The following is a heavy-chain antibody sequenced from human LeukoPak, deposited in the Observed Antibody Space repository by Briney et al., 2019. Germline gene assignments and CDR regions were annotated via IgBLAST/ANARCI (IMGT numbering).Heavy chain of an antibody. D-gene: IGHD3-3*01. CDR1: GGSISSHY. CDR2: IYNSGNT. CDR3: ARSKGVELSASDVFDI. Sequence: PLETLSLTCTVSGGSISSHYWSWIRQSPGKKLEWIGYIYNSGNTNYNPSLKSRVSISGDTSKNQFSLRLSSVTAADTAVYYCARSKGVELSASDVFDIWGQGTVVTVFS. V-gene: IGHV4-59*08. J-gene: IGHJ3*02.